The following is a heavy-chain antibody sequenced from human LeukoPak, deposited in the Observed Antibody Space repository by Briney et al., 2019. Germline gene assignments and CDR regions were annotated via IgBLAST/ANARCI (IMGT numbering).Heavy chain of an antibody. Sequence: GESLKISCKGSGYSFTSYWIGWVRQMPGKGLEWMGIIYPGDSDTRYSPSFQGQVTTSADKSITTAYLQWSTLKASDTAMYYCARDNSVRDEAWWFNPWGQGTLVTVSS. CDR1: GYSFTSYW. V-gene: IGHV5-51*01. CDR2: IYPGDSDT. J-gene: IGHJ5*02. D-gene: IGHD5-24*01. CDR3: ARDNSVRDEAWWFNP.